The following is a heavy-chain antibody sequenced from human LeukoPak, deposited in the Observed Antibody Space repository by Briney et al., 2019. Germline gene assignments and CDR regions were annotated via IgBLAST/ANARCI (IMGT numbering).Heavy chain of an antibody. CDR1: DYSISSGYY. Sequence: SETLALTCTVSDYSISSGYYWGWFRQPPRKGLESIGRIYHSGSNYCNPSLKSRVTMSVDTSRNQFSLKLSSVTAADTAVYYCAKTRQYATDAFDIWGQGTMVTVSS. D-gene: IGHD1/OR15-1a*01. J-gene: IGHJ3*02. CDR2: IYHSGSN. V-gene: IGHV4-38-2*02. CDR3: AKTRQYATDAFDI.